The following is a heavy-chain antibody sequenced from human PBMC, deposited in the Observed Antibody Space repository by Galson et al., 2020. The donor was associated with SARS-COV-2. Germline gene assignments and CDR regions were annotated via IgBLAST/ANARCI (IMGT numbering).Heavy chain of an antibody. V-gene: IGHV3-7*01. CDR2: IKQDGSEK. D-gene: IGHD3-22*01. J-gene: IGHJ4*02. Sequence: GGSLRLSCAASGFTFSTYRMSWLRQAPGTGLEWVANIKQDGSEKYYVDSVKGRFTISRDNAKNSLYLQMNSLRAEDTAVYYCARDRDYYDSSGFDYWGQGTLVTVSS. CDR3: ARDRDYYDSSGFDY. CDR1: GFTFSTYR.